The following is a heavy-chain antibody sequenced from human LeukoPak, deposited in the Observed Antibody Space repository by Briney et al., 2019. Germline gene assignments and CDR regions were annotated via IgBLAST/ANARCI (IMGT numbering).Heavy chain of an antibody. CDR1: GFIFSTYS. Sequence: GGSLRLSCAASGFIFSTYSMIWVRQAPGKGLEWVSVIYSGGSTYYADSVKGRFTISRDNSKNTLYLQMNSLRAEDTAVYYCARELPYYMDVWGKGTTVTISS. V-gene: IGHV3-53*01. CDR3: ARELPYYMDV. CDR2: IYSGGST. D-gene: IGHD5-18*01. J-gene: IGHJ6*03.